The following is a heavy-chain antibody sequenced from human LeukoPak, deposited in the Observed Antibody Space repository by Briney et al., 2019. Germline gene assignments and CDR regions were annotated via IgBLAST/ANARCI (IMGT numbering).Heavy chain of an antibody. V-gene: IGHV3-23*01. CDR1: GFTFSSYA. J-gene: IGHJ4*02. Sequence: RGSLRLSCAASGFTFSSYAMSWVRQAPGKGLEWVSAISGSGGSTYYADSVKGRFTISRDNSKNTLYLQMNSLRAEDTAVYYCAKLASPVARLVVASDYWGQGTLVTVSS. CDR2: ISGSGGST. CDR3: AKLASPVARLVVASDY. D-gene: IGHD2-15*01.